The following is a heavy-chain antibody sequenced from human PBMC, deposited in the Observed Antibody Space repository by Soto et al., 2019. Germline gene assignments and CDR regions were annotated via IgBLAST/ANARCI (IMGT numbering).Heavy chain of an antibody. CDR1: GYTFTSYG. Sequence: ASVKVSCKASGYTFTSYGISWVRQAPGQGLEWMGWISAYNGNTNYAQKLQGRVTMTTDTSTSTAYMELRSLRSDDTAVYYCARDPPVEADYPNYYYYYGMDVWGQGTTVTVSS. J-gene: IGHJ6*02. CDR3: ARDPPVEADYPNYYYYYGMDV. V-gene: IGHV1-18*01. D-gene: IGHD4-17*01. CDR2: ISAYNGNT.